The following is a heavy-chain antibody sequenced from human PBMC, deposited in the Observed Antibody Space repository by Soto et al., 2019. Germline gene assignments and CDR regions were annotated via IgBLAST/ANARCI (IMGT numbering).Heavy chain of an antibody. CDR1: GFTFTTYA. V-gene: IGHV3-23*01. J-gene: IGHJ3*01. Sequence: GGSLRLSCAASGFTFTTYAMSWVRQAPGKGLEWVSAISGSGDGTFYADSVKGRFTISRDNSKNTPYLQMNGLRTEDTAVYYCAHPRGYGVFDAYDFWGQGTMVTVSS. D-gene: IGHD4-17*01. CDR3: AHPRGYGVFDAYDF. CDR2: ISGSGDGT.